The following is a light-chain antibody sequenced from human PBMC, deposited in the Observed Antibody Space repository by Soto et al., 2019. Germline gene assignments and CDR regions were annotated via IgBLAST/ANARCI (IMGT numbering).Light chain of an antibody. V-gene: IGLV2-11*01. Sequence: QSALTQPRSVSGSPGQSVTISCTGTSSDVGGYNYVSWYQQHPGKAPKLMIYAVSKRPSGVPDRFSGSKSGNTASLTISGLQAEDEADYYCSSYAGSYTVLFGGGTTLTVL. J-gene: IGLJ2*01. CDR3: SSYAGSYTVL. CDR2: AVS. CDR1: SSDVGGYNY.